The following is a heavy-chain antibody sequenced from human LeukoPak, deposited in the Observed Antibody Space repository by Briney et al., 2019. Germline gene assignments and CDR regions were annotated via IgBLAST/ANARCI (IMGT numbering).Heavy chain of an antibody. Sequence: PSETLSLTCTVSGGSISSYYWSWIRQPPGKGLEWIGYIYYSGSTNYNPSLKSRVTISVDTSKNQFSLKLSSVTAADTAVYSCARLPWGVVRNYYYYYGMDVWGQGTTVTVSS. CDR1: GGSISSYY. CDR3: ARLPWGVVRNYYYYYGMDV. J-gene: IGHJ6*02. V-gene: IGHV4-59*08. CDR2: IYYSGST. D-gene: IGHD2-2*01.